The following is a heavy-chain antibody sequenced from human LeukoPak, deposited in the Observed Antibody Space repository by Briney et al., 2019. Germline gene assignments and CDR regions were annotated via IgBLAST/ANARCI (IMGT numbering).Heavy chain of an antibody. CDR2: INHSGST. Sequence: SQTLSLTCTVSGGSISSGSYYWSWIRQPPGKGLEWMGEINHSGSTNYNPSLKSRVTISVDTSKKQFSLQLSSVTAADTAVYYCARDNRGQLVLGGTFDYWGQGTLVTVSS. CDR1: GGSISSGSYY. V-gene: IGHV4-39*07. CDR3: ARDNRGQLVLGGTFDY. D-gene: IGHD6-13*01. J-gene: IGHJ4*02.